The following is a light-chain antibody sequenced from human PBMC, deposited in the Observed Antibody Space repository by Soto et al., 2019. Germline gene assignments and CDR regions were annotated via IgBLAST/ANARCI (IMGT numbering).Light chain of an antibody. Sequence: DIQMAQSASTVSPAVGELVTITFRSSQSISRWLAWYQQKPGKAPNLLIYKASSLESGVPSRFSGSGSGTEFTLTISSLQPDDFATYYCQQYNSQWTFGQGTKVDIK. CDR3: QQYNSQWT. CDR2: KAS. V-gene: IGKV1-5*03. CDR1: QSISRW. J-gene: IGKJ1*01.